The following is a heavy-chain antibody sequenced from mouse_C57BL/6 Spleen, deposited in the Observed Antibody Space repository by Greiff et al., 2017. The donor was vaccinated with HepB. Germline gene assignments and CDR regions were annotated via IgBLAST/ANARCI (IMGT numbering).Heavy chain of an antibody. Sequence: DVMLVESGGGLVKPGGSLKLSCAASGFTFSDYGMHWVRQAPEKGLEWVAYISSGSSTIYYADTVKGRFTISRDNAKNTLFLQMTSLRSEDTAMYYCAKNYGRPSWFAYWGQGTLVTVSA. CDR2: ISSGSSTI. D-gene: IGHD1-1*01. V-gene: IGHV5-17*01. CDR3: AKNYGRPSWFAY. CDR1: GFTFSDYG. J-gene: IGHJ3*01.